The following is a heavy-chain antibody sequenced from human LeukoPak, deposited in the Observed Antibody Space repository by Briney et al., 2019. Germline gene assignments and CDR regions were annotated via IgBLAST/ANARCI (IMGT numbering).Heavy chain of an antibody. CDR3: AKWGDYVVLTGYSFADY. CDR1: GFTFSNYA. V-gene: IGHV3-23*01. J-gene: IGHJ4*02. CDR2: ITGSGGNT. D-gene: IGHD3-9*01. Sequence: PGGSLRLSCAASGFTFSNYAMSWVRQAPGKGLEWVSAITGSGGNTYYADSVKGRFTISRDNSKNTAFLQMNSLRAEDTAVYYCAKWGDYVVLTGYSFADYWGQGTLVTVSS.